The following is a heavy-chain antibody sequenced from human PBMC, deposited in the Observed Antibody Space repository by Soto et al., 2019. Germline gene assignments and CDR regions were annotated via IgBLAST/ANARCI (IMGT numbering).Heavy chain of an antibody. V-gene: IGHV4-59*01. CDR1: GGSIGTFY. D-gene: IGHD2-21*02. CDR2: IYYTGNT. CDR3: ARGRVTGSPYTWFDP. Sequence: SETLSLTCTVSGGSIGTFYRSWIRQPPGKGLEWIGDIYYTGNTNDNPSLKSRVSLSVDTSKNQFSLRLTSVTAADTAVYFCARGRVTGSPYTWFDPWGPGTLVTVSS. J-gene: IGHJ5*02.